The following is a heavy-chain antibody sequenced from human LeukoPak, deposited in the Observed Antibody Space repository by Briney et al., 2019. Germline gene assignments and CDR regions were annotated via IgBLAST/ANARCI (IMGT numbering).Heavy chain of an antibody. J-gene: IGHJ6*03. CDR2: IYTNGST. CDR3: ARRTYYYYMDV. Sequence: SETLSLTCTVSGGSISSYYWSWIRQPPGKGLEWIGYIYTNGSTNYNPSLKSRVTISADTSKNQFSLKLSSVTAADTAVYYCARRTYYYYMDVWGKGTTVIVSS. CDR1: GGSISSYY. V-gene: IGHV4-4*09.